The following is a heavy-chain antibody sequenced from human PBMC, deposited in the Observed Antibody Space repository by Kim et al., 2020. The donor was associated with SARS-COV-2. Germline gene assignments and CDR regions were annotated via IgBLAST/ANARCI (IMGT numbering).Heavy chain of an antibody. CDR3: ARHLSLFMITDGLDV. D-gene: IGHD3-16*01. J-gene: IGHJ6*02. Sequence: SETLSLTCTVSGGYISSYYWSWIRQPPGKGLEWIGYIYYSGSTNYNPSLKSRVTISVDTSKNQFSLKLSSVTAADTAVYYCARHLSLFMITDGLDVWGQGTTVTVSS. V-gene: IGHV4-59*08. CDR2: IYYSGST. CDR1: GGYISSYY.